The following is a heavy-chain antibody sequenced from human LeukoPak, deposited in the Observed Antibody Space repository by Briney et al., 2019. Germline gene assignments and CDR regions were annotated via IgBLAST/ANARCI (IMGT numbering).Heavy chain of an antibody. J-gene: IGHJ4*02. CDR3: AREGAAGTRDFDY. CDR1: GGSISSYY. CDR2: IYYSEST. D-gene: IGHD6-13*01. V-gene: IGHV4-59*01. Sequence: SETLSLTCTVSGGSISSYYWSWIRQPPGKGLEWIGYIYYSESTNYNPSLKSRVTISVDTSKNQFSLKLSSVTAADTAVYYCAREGAAGTRDFDYWGQGTLVTVSS.